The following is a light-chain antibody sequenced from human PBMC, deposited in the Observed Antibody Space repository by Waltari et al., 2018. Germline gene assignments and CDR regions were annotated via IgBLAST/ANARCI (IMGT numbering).Light chain of an antibody. CDR2: VAS. CDR3: QKYNSAPLT. CDR1: QGISNH. J-gene: IGKJ3*01. Sequence: DIQMTQSPSSLSASVGDRVTITCRASQGISNHLAWYQQKPGKVPKLLIYVASTLQSGVPSRFSGSGSGTDFTLTISSLQTEDVATYYCQKYNSAPLTFGPGTKVDLK. V-gene: IGKV1-27*01.